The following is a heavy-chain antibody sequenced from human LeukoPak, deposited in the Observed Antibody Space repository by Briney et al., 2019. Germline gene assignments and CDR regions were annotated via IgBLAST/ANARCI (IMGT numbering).Heavy chain of an antibody. CDR1: GFIFNSYG. V-gene: IGHV3-30*03. Sequence: PGRSLRLSCAASGFIFNSYGMHWVRQAPGKGLEWVAVISYDGSNEYYADSVKGRLTISRDNAKNTLYLQMNSLRAEDTAVYYCASSYRGKYRAFDTWGQGTMVTVSS. D-gene: IGHD1-26*01. CDR3: ASSYRGKYRAFDT. J-gene: IGHJ3*02. CDR2: ISYDGSNE.